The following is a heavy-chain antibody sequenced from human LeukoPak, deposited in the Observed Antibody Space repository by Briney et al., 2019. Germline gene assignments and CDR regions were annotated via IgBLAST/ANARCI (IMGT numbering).Heavy chain of an antibody. CDR3: AKGLTGYYDGGNNYPFDC. CDR1: GFTFNTYA. J-gene: IGHJ4*02. Sequence: PGRSLRLSCAASGFTFNTYAMHWVRQAPGKGLEWVAVIAYDGNNKYYADSVKGRFTISRDNSKNTLCLQMNSLRAEDSAVYYCAKGLTGYYDGGNNYPFDCWGQGTLVTVSS. D-gene: IGHD2-15*01. V-gene: IGHV3-30-3*01. CDR2: IAYDGNNK.